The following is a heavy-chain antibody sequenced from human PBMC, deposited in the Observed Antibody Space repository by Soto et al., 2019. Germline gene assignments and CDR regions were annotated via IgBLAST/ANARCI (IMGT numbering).Heavy chain of an antibody. CDR2: IDNSGTS. J-gene: IGHJ3*02. Sequence: SETLSLTCSVSGGSITSGGYYWNWIRQHPGKGLEWIGYIDNSGTSYYNPSLKSRVTISVDTSKNQFSLNLSSVTAADTAVYYCARVGISGTIDAFDIWGQGTMVTVSS. CDR1: GGSITSGGYY. D-gene: IGHD1-20*01. CDR3: ARVGISGTIDAFDI. V-gene: IGHV4-31*03.